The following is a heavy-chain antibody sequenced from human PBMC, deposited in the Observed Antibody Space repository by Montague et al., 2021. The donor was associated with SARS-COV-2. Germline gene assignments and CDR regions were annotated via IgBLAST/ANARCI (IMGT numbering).Heavy chain of an antibody. J-gene: IGHJ3*02. CDR2: IYYSGST. Sequence: SETLSLTCTVSGGSISSYYSSWIRQSPGKGLEWIGYIYYSGSTNXNPSLKSRVTISVDTSKNQFSLKLSSVTAADTAVYYCARGSGWMGNAFDIWGQGTMVTVSS. CDR3: ARGSGWMGNAFDI. D-gene: IGHD6-19*01. CDR1: GGSISSYY. V-gene: IGHV4-59*01.